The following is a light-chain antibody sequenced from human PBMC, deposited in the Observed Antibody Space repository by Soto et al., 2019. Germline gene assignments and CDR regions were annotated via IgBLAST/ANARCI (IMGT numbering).Light chain of an antibody. CDR1: QSVSSS. CDR3: QQYNNWPLT. Sequence: EIVLTQSPGTLSLSPGERATLSCRASQSVSSSLAWYQQKPGQAPRLLIYGASSRATGIPDRFSGSGSGPDFTLTISRLEPEDFAVYYCQQYNNWPLTFGGGTKVDIK. J-gene: IGKJ4*01. CDR2: GAS. V-gene: IGKV3-20*01.